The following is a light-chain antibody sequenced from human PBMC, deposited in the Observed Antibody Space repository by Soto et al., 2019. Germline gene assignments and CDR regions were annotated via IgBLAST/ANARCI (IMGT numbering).Light chain of an antibody. CDR2: GAS. Sequence: EIVMTQSPATLSVSPGERATLSCRASQSVSSNSAWYQQKPGQAPRLLIYGASTRATGIPARFSGSGSGTEFTLTISSLQSEDFAVYYCHQYNNWPLTFGQRTKVDIK. CDR1: QSVSSN. J-gene: IGKJ1*01. V-gene: IGKV3-15*01. CDR3: HQYNNWPLT.